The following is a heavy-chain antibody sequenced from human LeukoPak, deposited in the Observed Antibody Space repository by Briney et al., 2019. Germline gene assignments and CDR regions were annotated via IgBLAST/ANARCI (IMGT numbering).Heavy chain of an antibody. Sequence: GGSLRLSCAVSGFTFTNYWMSWARQSPGKGLEWVANIYLDGSRAYYVDSVKGRFTISRDNAKNTLYLQMNSLGAEDTAVYYCAKLFSYGDYFDYWGQGTLVTVSS. CDR2: IYLDGSRA. D-gene: IGHD4-17*01. J-gene: IGHJ4*02. CDR3: AKLFSYGDYFDY. V-gene: IGHV3-7*03. CDR1: GFTFTNYW.